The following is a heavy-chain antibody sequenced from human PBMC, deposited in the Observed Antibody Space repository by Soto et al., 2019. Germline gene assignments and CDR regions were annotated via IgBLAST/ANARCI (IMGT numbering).Heavy chain of an antibody. CDR3: ARLAMATRRGYYGMDV. Sequence: EVQLVQSGAEVKKPGESLRISCKGSGYSFTSYWISWVRQMPGKGLEWMGRIDPSDSYTNYSPSFQGHVTISADKSISNAYLQWSSLKASDTAVYYCARLAMATRRGYYGMDVWGQGTTVTVSS. CDR1: GYSFTSYW. V-gene: IGHV5-10-1*01. CDR2: IDPSDSYT. D-gene: IGHD5-12*01. J-gene: IGHJ6*02.